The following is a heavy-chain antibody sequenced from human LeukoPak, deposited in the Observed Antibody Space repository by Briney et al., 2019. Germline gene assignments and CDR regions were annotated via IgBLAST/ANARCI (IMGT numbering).Heavy chain of an antibody. CDR3: ARNPSSGWLDY. V-gene: IGHV4-59*01. J-gene: IGHJ4*02. D-gene: IGHD6-19*01. Sequence: SETLSLTCIVSGGSISSYYWSWIRQPPGKGLEWIGYIYYSGSTNYNPSLKSRVTISVDTSKNQFSLKLSSVTAADTAVYYCARNPSSGWLDYWGQGTLVTVSS. CDR1: GGSISSYY. CDR2: IYYSGST.